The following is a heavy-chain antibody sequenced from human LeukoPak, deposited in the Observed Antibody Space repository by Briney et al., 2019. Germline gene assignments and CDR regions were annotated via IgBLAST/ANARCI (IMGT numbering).Heavy chain of an antibody. J-gene: IGHJ4*02. D-gene: IGHD3-16*02. CDR2: FDPEDGET. CDR1: GYTLTELS. Sequence: ASVKVSCKVSGYTLTELSMHWVRQAPGKGLEWMGGFDPEDGETIYAQKFQGRVTMTEDTSTDTAYMELSSLRSEDTAVYYCATIFSVWGSYRHHDYWGQGTLVTVSS. V-gene: IGHV1-24*01. CDR3: ATIFSVWGSYRHHDY.